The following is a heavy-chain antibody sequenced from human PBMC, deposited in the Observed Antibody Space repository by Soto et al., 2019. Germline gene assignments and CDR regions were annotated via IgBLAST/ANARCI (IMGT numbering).Heavy chain of an antibody. CDR1: GFTFSSYA. Sequence: GGSLRLSCAASGFTFSSYAMHWVRQAPGKGLEWVAVISYDGSNKYYADSVKGRFTISRDNSKNTLYLQMNSLRPEDTAVYYCARPYYYGSAAAGYGMDVWAQGTTVTVSS. J-gene: IGHJ6*02. CDR3: ARPYYYGSAAAGYGMDV. V-gene: IGHV3-30-3*01. D-gene: IGHD3-10*01. CDR2: ISYDGSNK.